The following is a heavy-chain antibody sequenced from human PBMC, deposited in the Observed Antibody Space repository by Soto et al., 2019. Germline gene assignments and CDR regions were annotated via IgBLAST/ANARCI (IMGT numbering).Heavy chain of an antibody. V-gene: IGHV4-39*01. J-gene: IGHJ3*02. CDR2: IYYSGST. D-gene: IGHD2-21*01. CDR3: ATFRDIVVVSEPYYI. Sequence: SETLSLTCTVSGGSISSSSYYWGWIRQPPGKGLEWIGSIYYSGSTYYNPSLKSRVTISVDTSKNQFSLKLSSVTAADTAVYYCATFRDIVVVSEPYYICAQRTFDIVSS. CDR1: GGSISSSSYY.